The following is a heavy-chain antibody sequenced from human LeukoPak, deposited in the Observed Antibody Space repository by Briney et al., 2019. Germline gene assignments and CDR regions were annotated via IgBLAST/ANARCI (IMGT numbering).Heavy chain of an antibody. CDR2: IEEDGSQQ. J-gene: IGHJ4*02. CDR3: ASSPIAVALPSY. D-gene: IGHD6-19*01. Sequence: QPGGSLRLSCAASGFTVRSNYMSWVRQAPGKGLEWVANIEEDGSQQFYVDSVKGRFTISRDNAKKSLYLQMNSLRVEDTGVYYCASSPIAVALPSYWGQGTLVTVSS. CDR1: GFTVRSNY. V-gene: IGHV3-7*01.